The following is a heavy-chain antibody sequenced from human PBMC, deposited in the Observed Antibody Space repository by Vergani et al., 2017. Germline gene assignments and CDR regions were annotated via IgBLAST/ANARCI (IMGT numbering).Heavy chain of an antibody. Sequence: QVQLVQSGAEVKKPGAPVKVSCKASGYTFTSYGISWVRQAPGQGLEWMGWISAYNGNTNYAQKLQGRVTMTTDTSTSTAYMELRSLRSDDTAVYYCARVGDSSSWYDRGDWFDPWGQGTLVTVSS. CDR2: ISAYNGNT. V-gene: IGHV1-18*01. J-gene: IGHJ5*02. CDR3: ARVGDSSSWYDRGDWFDP. D-gene: IGHD6-13*01. CDR1: GYTFTSYG.